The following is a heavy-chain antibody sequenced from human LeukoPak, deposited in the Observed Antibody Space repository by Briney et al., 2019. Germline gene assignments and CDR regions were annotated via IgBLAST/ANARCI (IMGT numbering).Heavy chain of an antibody. J-gene: IGHJ4*02. CDR2: ISGGGGYI. CDR1: GFIFSDYA. Sequence: GGSLRLSCAASGFIFSDYAMNWVRQAPGRGLEWVSSISGGGGYISYADSLQGRFTISRDNAKNSLYLQMNSVRAEDTAVYYCARELRVESTPDYFGQGTLVTVFS. V-gene: IGHV3-21*06. D-gene: IGHD5/OR15-5a*01. CDR3: ARELRVESTPDY.